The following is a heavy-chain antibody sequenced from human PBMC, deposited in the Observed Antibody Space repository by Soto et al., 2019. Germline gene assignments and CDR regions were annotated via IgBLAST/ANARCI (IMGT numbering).Heavy chain of an antibody. D-gene: IGHD4-17*01. Sequence: QITLKESGPTLVKPTQTLTLTCTFSGFSLSTSGVGVGWIRQPPGTALEWLALIYWDDDKRYSPSLKSRITIPKDTSKRQVVLTITNMDPVDTATYYCAHRRRRLPFDYRGQGTLVTVSA. J-gene: IGHJ4*02. CDR2: IYWDDDK. CDR3: AHRRRRLPFDY. V-gene: IGHV2-5*02. CDR1: GFSLSTSGVG.